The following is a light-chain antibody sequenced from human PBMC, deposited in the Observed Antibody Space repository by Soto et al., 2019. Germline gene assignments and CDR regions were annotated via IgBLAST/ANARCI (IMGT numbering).Light chain of an antibody. J-gene: IGKJ3*01. CDR3: QQYGNSFT. V-gene: IGKV3-20*01. CDR2: DAS. CDR1: QSVSSSS. Sequence: EIVLAQSPGTLSLSPGERATLSCRASQSVSSSSLAWYQQKPGQAPRLLIYDASSRATGIPDRFTASGSGTDFTLTISRLEPEDFAMYYCQQYGNSFTFCPGTRVKIK.